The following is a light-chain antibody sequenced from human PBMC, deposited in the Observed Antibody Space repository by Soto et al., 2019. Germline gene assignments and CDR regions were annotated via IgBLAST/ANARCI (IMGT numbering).Light chain of an antibody. J-gene: IGLJ1*01. V-gene: IGLV2-11*01. CDR2: DVS. Sequence: QSVLTQPRSVSGSPGQSVTFSCTGTSSDVGAYNYVSWYQQHPGKAPKLMIYDVSKRPSGVPDRFFGSKSGNTASLTISGLQAEDEADYYCCSYAATLYVFGTGTKVTVL. CDR3: CSYAATLYV. CDR1: SSDVGAYNY.